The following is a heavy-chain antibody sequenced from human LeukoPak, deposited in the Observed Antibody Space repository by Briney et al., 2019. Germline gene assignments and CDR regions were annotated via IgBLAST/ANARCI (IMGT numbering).Heavy chain of an antibody. CDR3: ARPGPNWFDP. CDR1: GWSFSGYY. J-gene: IGHJ5*02. D-gene: IGHD7-27*01. CDR2: IKHSGSN. Sequence: SETLSLTCAVYGWSFSGYYLSWIRQAPGKGLEWIGEIKHSGSNNYNPSLKSRVTISVETSKNQFSLKLSSVTAADTAVYYCARPGPNWFDPWGQGTLVSVSS. V-gene: IGHV4-34*01.